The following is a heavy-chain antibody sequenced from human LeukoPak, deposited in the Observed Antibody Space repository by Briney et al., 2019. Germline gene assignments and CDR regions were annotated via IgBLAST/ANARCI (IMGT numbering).Heavy chain of an antibody. J-gene: IGHJ4*02. CDR2: ISGSGSST. Sequence: GGSLRLSCAASGFTFSSYAMSWVRQAPGKGLEWVSAISGSGSSTYYADSVKGRFTISRDNSENTLYLQMNSLRAEDTAVYYCAKTPRSEQYYFDYWGQGTLVTVSS. D-gene: IGHD1-14*01. CDR1: GFTFSSYA. V-gene: IGHV3-23*01. CDR3: AKTPRSEQYYFDY.